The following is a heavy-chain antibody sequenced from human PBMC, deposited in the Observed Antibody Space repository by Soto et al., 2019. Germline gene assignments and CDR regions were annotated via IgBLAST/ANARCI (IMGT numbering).Heavy chain of an antibody. CDR3: VRERQFVRDFYYGMDV. Sequence: GGSLRLSCAASGFTFNTYSMTWVRQAPGQGLEWVSSISNTGAHIYYADSVRGRFTISRDNAKNSLYLQMNSLTAEDTAVYYCVRERQFVRDFYYGMDVWGRGTTGTVS. J-gene: IGHJ6*02. CDR1: GFTFNTYS. D-gene: IGHD6-6*01. V-gene: IGHV3-21*01. CDR2: ISNTGAHI.